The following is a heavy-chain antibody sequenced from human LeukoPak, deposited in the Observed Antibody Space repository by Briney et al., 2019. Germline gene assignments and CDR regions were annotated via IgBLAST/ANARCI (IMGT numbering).Heavy chain of an antibody. D-gene: IGHD2-15*01. V-gene: IGHV3-30-3*01. CDR2: ISYDGSNK. CDR3: ANPPVADFQH. CDR1: GFTFSSYA. Sequence: GGSLRLSCAASGFTFSSYAMHWVRQAPGKGLEWVAVISYDGSNKYYADSVKGRFTISRDNSKNTLYLQMNSLRAEDTAVYYCANPPVADFQHWGQGTLVTVSS. J-gene: IGHJ1*01.